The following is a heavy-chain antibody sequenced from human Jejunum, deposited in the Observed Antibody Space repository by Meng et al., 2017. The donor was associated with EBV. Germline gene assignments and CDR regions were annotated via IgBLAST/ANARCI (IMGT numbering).Heavy chain of an antibody. Sequence: QVQLQQWGAGLLKPSETLSLTCAVYGGSFSDYYWTWIRQPPGKGLEWIGEINHGGGAIYNPSLKSRVTIPVDTSKNQFSLKLSSVTAADTAVYYCARLGGYASGTYYPIDPWGQGTLVTVSS. V-gene: IGHV4-34*01. J-gene: IGHJ5*02. D-gene: IGHD3-10*01. CDR3: ARLGGYASGTYYPIDP. CDR2: INHGGGA. CDR1: GGSFSDYY.